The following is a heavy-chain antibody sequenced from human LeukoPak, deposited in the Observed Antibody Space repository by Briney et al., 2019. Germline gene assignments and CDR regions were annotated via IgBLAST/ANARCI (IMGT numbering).Heavy chain of an antibody. CDR1: GFTFSSYG. V-gene: IGHV3-33*06. J-gene: IGHJ3*02. D-gene: IGHD3-22*01. CDR3: AKNYYDSSGYYFLYAFDI. Sequence: GRSLRLSCAASGFTFSSYGMHWVRQAPGKGLEWVAVIWYDGSNKYYADSVKGRFTISRDNSENTLYLQMNSLRAEDTAVYYCAKNYYDSSGYYFLYAFDIWGQGTMVTVSS. CDR2: IWYDGSNK.